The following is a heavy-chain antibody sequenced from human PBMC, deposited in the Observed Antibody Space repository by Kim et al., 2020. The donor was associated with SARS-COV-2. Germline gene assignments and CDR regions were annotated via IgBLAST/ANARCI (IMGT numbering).Heavy chain of an antibody. CDR2: ISGSGGST. D-gene: IGHD3-3*01. CDR1: GFTFSSYA. Sequence: GGSLRLSCAASGFTFSSYAMSWVRQAPGKGLEWVSTISGSGGSTYYADSVKGRFTISRDNSKNTPYLQMNSLRAEDTAVYYCAKDPHYDFWSGYFFDYWGQGTLVTVSS. J-gene: IGHJ4*02. CDR3: AKDPHYDFWSGYFFDY. V-gene: IGHV3-23*01.